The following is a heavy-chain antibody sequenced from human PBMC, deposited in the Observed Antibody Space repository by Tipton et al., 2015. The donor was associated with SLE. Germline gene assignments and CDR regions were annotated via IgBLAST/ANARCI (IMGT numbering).Heavy chain of an antibody. CDR2: SRNKEYSYTT. D-gene: IGHD2-2*01. Sequence: GSLRLSCAASGFTFRDYYMDWVRQAPGRGLEWVGRSRNKEYSYTTQYAASVKGRFTISRDDSKNSLILQMSSLKIEDTAVYYCARGGVPAATPLDYWGQGTLVTVSS. CDR1: GFTFRDYY. V-gene: IGHV3-72*01. J-gene: IGHJ4*02. CDR3: ARGGVPAATPLDY.